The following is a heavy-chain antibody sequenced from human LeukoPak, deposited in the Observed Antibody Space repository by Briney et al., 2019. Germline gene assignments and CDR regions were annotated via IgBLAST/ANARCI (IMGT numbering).Heavy chain of an antibody. CDR2: ITYDGYYK. V-gene: IGHV3-30*03. J-gene: IGHJ4*01. CDR3: ARDLSPVVRASPMGY. CDR1: GFTFSSYG. D-gene: IGHD3-10*01. Sequence: RAGGSLRLSCAASGFTFSSYGMHWVRQAPGKGLEWVALITYDGYYKYYSDSVKGRFTISSDTSKNTLYLQMNSLRAEDTAVYYCARDLSPVVRASPMGYWGPGILAIVSS.